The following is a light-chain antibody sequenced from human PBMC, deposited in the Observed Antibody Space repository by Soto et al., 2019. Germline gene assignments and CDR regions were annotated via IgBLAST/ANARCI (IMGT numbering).Light chain of an antibody. CDR2: AAS. J-gene: IGKJ5*01. V-gene: IGKV3-11*01. CDR3: QQRHMWPIT. CDR1: QNIGTN. Sequence: EIVMTHSPATLSVSPGARATLSCRASQNIGTNLAWFQQKPGQAPRLLIYAASIRATDFPARFSGSGSGTDFTLTISSLEPEDSAVYYCQQRHMWPITFGQGTRLEIK.